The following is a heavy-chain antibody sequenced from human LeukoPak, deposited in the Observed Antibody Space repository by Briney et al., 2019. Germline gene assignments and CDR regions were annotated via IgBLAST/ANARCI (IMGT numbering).Heavy chain of an antibody. CDR3: ASVDFDY. V-gene: IGHV3-30*04. D-gene: IGHD2-21*01. J-gene: IGHJ4*02. CDR2: ISYDGSNK. Sequence: GGSLRLSCAASGFTFSSYAMSWVRQAPGKGLEWVAVISYDGSNKYYADSVKGRFTISRDNSKNTLYLQMNSLRAEDTAVYCCASVDFDYWGQGTLVTVSS. CDR1: GFTFSSYA.